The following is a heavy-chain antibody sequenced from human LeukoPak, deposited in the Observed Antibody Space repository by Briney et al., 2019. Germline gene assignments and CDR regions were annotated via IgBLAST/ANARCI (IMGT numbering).Heavy chain of an antibody. CDR3: ARRPGSSAYPHYFGMDV. CDR1: GDSISSSSYY. Sequence: PSETLSLTCIVSGDSISSSSYYWGWIRQPPGKGLEWIGSIHYSESTYYNPSLKSRVTISVDTSKNQFSLKLNSVTAADTAVYYCARRPGSSAYPHYFGMDVWGQGTSVTVSS. V-gene: IGHV4-39*01. D-gene: IGHD3-22*01. CDR2: IHYSEST. J-gene: IGHJ6*02.